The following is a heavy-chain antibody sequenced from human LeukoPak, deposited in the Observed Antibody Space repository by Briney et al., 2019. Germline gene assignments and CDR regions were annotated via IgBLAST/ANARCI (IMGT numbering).Heavy chain of an antibody. D-gene: IGHD4-23*01. CDR2: ISSSGSTI. V-gene: IGHV3-48*03. Sequence: PGGSLRLSCAASGFTFSSYEMNWVRQAPGKGLEWVSHISSSGSTIYYTDSVKGRFTISRDNSKNLLYLQMNSPRAEDTAIYYCARTVARIGYWGQGTLVTVSS. J-gene: IGHJ4*02. CDR1: GFTFSSYE. CDR3: ARTVARIGY.